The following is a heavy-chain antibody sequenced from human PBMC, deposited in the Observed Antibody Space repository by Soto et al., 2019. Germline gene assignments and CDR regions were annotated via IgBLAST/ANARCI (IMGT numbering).Heavy chain of an antibody. J-gene: IGHJ5*02. CDR2: INHSGST. D-gene: IGHD3-10*01. CDR3: ARALPYDYGSGSYGNRFDP. V-gene: IGHV4-34*01. CDR1: GGSFSGYY. Sequence: SETLSLTCAVYGGSFSGYYWSWIRQPPGKGLEWIGEINHSGSTNYNPSLKSRVTISVDTSKSQFSLRLSSVTAADTAVYYCARALPYDYGSGSYGNRFDPWGQGTLVTVSS.